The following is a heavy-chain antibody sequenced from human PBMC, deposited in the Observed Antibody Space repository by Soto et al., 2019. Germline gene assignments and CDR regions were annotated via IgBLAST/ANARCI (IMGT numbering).Heavy chain of an antibody. CDR1: GGTFSSYA. D-gene: IGHD3-16*01. CDR3: ARHLGGNHYYYGMDV. J-gene: IGHJ6*02. V-gene: IGHV1-69*12. CDR2: IIPIFGTA. Sequence: QVQLVQSGAEVKKPGSSVKVSCKASGGTFSSYAISWVRQAPGQGLEWMGGIIPIFGTADYAQKFQGRVTIPADALTSTAYMELSSLRSEDTAVYYCARHLGGNHYYYGMDVWGQGTTVTVSS.